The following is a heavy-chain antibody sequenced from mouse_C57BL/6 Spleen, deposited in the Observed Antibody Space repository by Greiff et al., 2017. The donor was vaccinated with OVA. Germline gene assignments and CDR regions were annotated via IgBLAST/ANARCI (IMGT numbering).Heavy chain of an antibody. CDR2: IYPGDGDT. V-gene: IGHV1-82*01. J-gene: IGHJ1*03. D-gene: IGHD4-1*01. CDR1: GYAFSSSW. CDR3: AGWDWALHWYCDV. Sequence: QVQLQQSGPELVKPGASVKISCKASGYAFSSSWMNWVKQRPGKGLEWIGRIYPGDGDTNYNGKFKGKATLTADKSSSTAYMQLRSLTSADSAVYFCAGWDWALHWYCDVWGTGTTVTVSS.